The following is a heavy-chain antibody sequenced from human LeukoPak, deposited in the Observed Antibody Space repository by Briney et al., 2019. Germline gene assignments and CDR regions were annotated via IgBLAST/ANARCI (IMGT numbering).Heavy chain of an antibody. Sequence: GASVKVSCTVSGSALNELSIHWVRQAPGKGLEWVGGIDREDGQTIDAQNFQGRVTLTEDTSAQIAYMEVTSLRSDDTAVYYCATKNLFHLWGQGTLVTVSS. J-gene: IGHJ5*02. CDR3: ATKNLFHL. D-gene: IGHD1-14*01. CDR2: IDREDGQT. V-gene: IGHV1-24*01. CDR1: GSALNELS.